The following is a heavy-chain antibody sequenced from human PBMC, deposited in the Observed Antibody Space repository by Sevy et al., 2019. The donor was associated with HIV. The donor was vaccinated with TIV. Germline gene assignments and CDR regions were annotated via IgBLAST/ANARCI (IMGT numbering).Heavy chain of an antibody. V-gene: IGHV3-15*01. Sequence: GGSLRLSCAASGFTFRDAWMTWVRQAPGKGLEWVGRIKSKTDGETTDYATPVKGRFTISRDDSKNTLYLQMNSLKTEDTALYYCINNRGFCTNGVCGGYFDYWGQGTLVTVSS. CDR2: IKSKTDGETT. J-gene: IGHJ4*02. CDR3: INNRGFCTNGVCGGYFDY. CDR1: GFTFRDAW. D-gene: IGHD2-8*01.